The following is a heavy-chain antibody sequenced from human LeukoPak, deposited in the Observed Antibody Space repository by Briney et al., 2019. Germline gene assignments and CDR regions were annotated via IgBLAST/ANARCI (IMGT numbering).Heavy chain of an antibody. J-gene: IGHJ5*02. CDR2: ITTKATRYAT. D-gene: IGHD3-16*01. V-gene: IGHV3-73*01. Sequence: PGGSLRLSCATSGFTFSDCDMHWVRQASGKGLEWVGRITTKATRYATTYGASLKGRFTISRDDSDNRAYLQMNSLRTEDTAVYYCTTFNRGHHWGQGALVTVSS. CDR1: GFTFSDCD. CDR3: TTFNRGHH.